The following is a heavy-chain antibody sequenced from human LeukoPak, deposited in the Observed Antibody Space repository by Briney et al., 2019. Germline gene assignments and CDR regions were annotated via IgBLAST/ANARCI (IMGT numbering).Heavy chain of an antibody. J-gene: IGHJ3*01. CDR3: VRAVHHNFYSDSSGYYGDAFDV. V-gene: IGHV3-53*01. CDR1: GFSIRTYY. CDR2: IYSGGTI. Sequence: GGSLRLSCAASGFSIRTYYMSWVRQVPGKGLEWVSVIYSGGTIRYADSVKGRLTFSRDNFKDTLNLQMNSLRADDTAVYYCVRAVHHNFYSDSSGYYGDAFDVWGQGTVVTVSS. D-gene: IGHD3-22*01.